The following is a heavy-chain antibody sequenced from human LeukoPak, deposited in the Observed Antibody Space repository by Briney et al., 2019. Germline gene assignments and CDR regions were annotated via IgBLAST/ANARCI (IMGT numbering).Heavy chain of an antibody. CDR1: GFNLRTYW. V-gene: IGHV3-74*01. J-gene: IGHJ6*02. CDR2: INGEGSRI. Sequence: PGGSLRLSCAVTGFNLRTYWIHWVRHSPGRGLEWVARINGEGSRISYADSVRGRFTISRDNAKNTAYRQMNSLRAEDTALYYCARDPGYYYYGMDVWGQGTTVVVSS. CDR3: ARDPGYYYYGMDV.